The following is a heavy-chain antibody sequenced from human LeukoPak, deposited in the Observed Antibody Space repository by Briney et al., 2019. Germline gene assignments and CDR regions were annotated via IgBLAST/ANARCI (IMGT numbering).Heavy chain of an antibody. CDR1: GFTFSSYT. Sequence: GGSLRLSCAASGFTFSSYTMNWVRQAPGKGPEWVSSIATTTNFVSYADSVEGRFTISRDNAKDSLYLQMDSLRDEDTAVYYCARDHYSFGWYFDYWGQGVLVTVSS. CDR3: ARDHYSFGWYFDY. CDR2: IATTTNFV. D-gene: IGHD5-18*01. J-gene: IGHJ4*02. V-gene: IGHV3-21*01.